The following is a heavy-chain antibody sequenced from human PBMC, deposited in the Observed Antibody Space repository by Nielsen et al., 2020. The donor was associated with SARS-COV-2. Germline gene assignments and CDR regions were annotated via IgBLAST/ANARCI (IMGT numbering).Heavy chain of an antibody. CDR3: AREWSTIFGVAHIDY. CDR2: INPSGGST. J-gene: IGHJ4*02. Sequence: ASVKVSCKASGYTFTSYYMHWGRQAPGQGLEWMGIINPSGGSTSYAQKFQGRVTMTRDTSTSTVYMELSSLRSEDTAVYYCAREWSTIFGVAHIDYWGQGTLVTVSS. CDR1: GYTFTSYY. V-gene: IGHV1-46*01. D-gene: IGHD3-3*01.